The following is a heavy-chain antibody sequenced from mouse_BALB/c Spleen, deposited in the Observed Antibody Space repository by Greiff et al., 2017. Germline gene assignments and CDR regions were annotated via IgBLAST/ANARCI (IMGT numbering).Heavy chain of an antibody. V-gene: IGHV5-9-3*01. CDR3: ARHDGYYSYYFDY. Sequence: EVKLVESGGGLVKPGGSLKLSCAASGFTFSSYAMSWVRQTPGKRLEWVATISSGGSYTNYPDSVKGRVTISRDNAKNTLYLQMSSLRSEDTAMYYCARHDGYYSYYFDYWGQGTTLTVSS. J-gene: IGHJ2*01. D-gene: IGHD2-3*01. CDR1: GFTFSSYA. CDR2: ISSGGSYT.